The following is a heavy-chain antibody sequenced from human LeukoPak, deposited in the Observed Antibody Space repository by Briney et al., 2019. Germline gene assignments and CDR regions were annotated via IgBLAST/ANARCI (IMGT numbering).Heavy chain of an antibody. CDR3: ARDWEWRARRDLFGP. J-gene: IGHJ5*02. CDR1: GYTFISYG. CDR2: TSGDNVKT. V-gene: IGHV1-18*01. Sequence: ASVKVSCKASGYTFISYGISWVRQAPGQGLEWMGWTSGDNVKTYYAQKFLGRVTMTTDTSTTTAYMELRGLRSDDTAVYYCARDWEWRARRDLFGPWGQGTRVTVSS. D-gene: IGHD3-3*01.